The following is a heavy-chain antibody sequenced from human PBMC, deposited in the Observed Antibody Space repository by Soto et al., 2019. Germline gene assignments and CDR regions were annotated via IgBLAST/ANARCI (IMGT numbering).Heavy chain of an antibody. CDR1: ESTVRRDW. CDR3: SGGVGDAF. V-gene: IGHV3-7*04. CDR2: TNQDGSEK. Sequence: EVPLVESGGGLVQTGGSLRLSCAISESTVRRDWMNWVRQAPGKGLEWVAHTNQDGSEKYYVDSVKGRFTITRDNEKNTLYLKMNSLRVGDTAMYYCSGGVGDAFWGQGTLVTVSS. D-gene: IGHD1-26*01. J-gene: IGHJ4*02.